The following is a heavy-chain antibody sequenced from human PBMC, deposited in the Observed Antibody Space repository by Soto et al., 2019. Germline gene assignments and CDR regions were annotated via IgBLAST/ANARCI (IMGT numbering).Heavy chain of an antibody. Sequence: GGSLRLSCVGSGFSFSNNGMHWVRQTPGKGLEWVACMSYDGSDTYYADSVKGRFTISRDNSKNTLFLHMSNLRAEDTAMYYCTTVRVADSALDHWGQGTLVTVSS. CDR3: TTVRVADSALDH. J-gene: IGHJ4*02. V-gene: IGHV3-30*02. CDR1: GFSFSNNG. D-gene: IGHD3-10*02. CDR2: MSYDGSDT.